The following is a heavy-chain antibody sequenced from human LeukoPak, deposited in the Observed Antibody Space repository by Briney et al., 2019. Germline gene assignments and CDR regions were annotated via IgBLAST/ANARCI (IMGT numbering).Heavy chain of an antibody. CDR3: AKFSSAGAVVGRGWFDP. CDR2: ISYDGSNK. Sequence: PGRSLRPSCAASGFTFSSYGMHWVRQAPAKGLEWVAVISYDGSNKYYADSVKGRFTISRDNSKNTLYLQMNSLRAEDTAVYYCAKFSSAGAVVGRGWFDPWGQGTLVTVSS. D-gene: IGHD1-26*01. CDR1: GFTFSSYG. V-gene: IGHV3-30*18. J-gene: IGHJ5*02.